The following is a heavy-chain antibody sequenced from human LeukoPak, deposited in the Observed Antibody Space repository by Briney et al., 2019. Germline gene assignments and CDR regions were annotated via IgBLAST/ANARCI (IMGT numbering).Heavy chain of an antibody. J-gene: IGHJ4*02. Sequence: AGGPLRLSCAASGFTFSSYGMHWVRQAPGKGLEWVAVISYDGSNKYYADSVKGRFTISRDNSKNTLYLQMNSLRAEDTAVYHCAKGSSSWPLDYWGQGTLVTVSS. CDR2: ISYDGSNK. V-gene: IGHV3-30*18. CDR3: AKGSSSWPLDY. CDR1: GFTFSSYG. D-gene: IGHD6-13*01.